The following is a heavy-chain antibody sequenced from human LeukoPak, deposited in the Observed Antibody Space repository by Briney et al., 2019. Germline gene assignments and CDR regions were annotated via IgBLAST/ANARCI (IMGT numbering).Heavy chain of an antibody. CDR3: ARELDITGWVGAFDY. Sequence: GGSLRLSCVASGFRFSDYYMNSIRQAPGKGLEWISNISYSGNTIYYGDSVKGRFTIYRHNSNNSVYLQMNNLRAEDTAVYYCARELDITGWVGAFDYWGQGTVVTVSS. V-gene: IGHV3-11*04. J-gene: IGHJ4*02. CDR1: GFRFSDYY. CDR2: ISYSGNTI. D-gene: IGHD6-19*01.